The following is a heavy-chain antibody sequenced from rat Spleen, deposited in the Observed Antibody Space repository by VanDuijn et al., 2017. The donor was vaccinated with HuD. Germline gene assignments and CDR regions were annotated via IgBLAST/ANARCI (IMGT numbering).Heavy chain of an antibody. Sequence: QVQLKESGPGLVQPSQTLSLTCTVSGLSLTSNSVSWVRQPPGKGLEWMGVIWTGGSTAYNSLLKSRLSISRETSKNQVFLKMNSLQTDDTGTYYCIRDEGDYWGQGVMVTVSS. D-gene: IGHD1-11*01. CDR1: GLSLTSNS. J-gene: IGHJ2*01. CDR3: IRDEGDY. CDR2: IWTGGST. V-gene: IGHV2-47*01.